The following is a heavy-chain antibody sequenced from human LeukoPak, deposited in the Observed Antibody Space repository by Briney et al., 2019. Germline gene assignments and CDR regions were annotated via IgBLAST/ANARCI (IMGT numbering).Heavy chain of an antibody. J-gene: IGHJ4*02. D-gene: IGHD4-17*01. Sequence: PGGSLRLSCAASGFTFSSYAMSWVRQAPGKGLEWVSGFSVNDKTTYYADSVKGRFTISRDNSKNTLYLQMSSLRVEDTAVYCCAKDPSVYYGDYIIRWGQGTLVLVSS. CDR1: GFTFSSYA. CDR2: FSVNDKTT. V-gene: IGHV3-23*01. CDR3: AKDPSVYYGDYIIR.